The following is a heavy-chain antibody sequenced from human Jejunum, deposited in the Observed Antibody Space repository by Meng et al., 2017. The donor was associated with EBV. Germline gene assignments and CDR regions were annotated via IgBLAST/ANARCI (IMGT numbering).Heavy chain of an antibody. V-gene: IGHV3-74*01. CDR2: ISSDGRSI. CDR1: GFTLSTYW. J-gene: IGHJ4*02. D-gene: IGHD3-10*01. CDR3: ATGQGDSRYYFDS. Sequence: QRVGSGGGHVQPGESLRLSCAASGFTLSTYWMHWVRQAPGKGLVWVSRISSDGRSITYADSVKGRFTISRDNAKNTLYLQMNSLRVEDTAVYYCATGQGDSRYYFDSWSQGTLVTVSS.